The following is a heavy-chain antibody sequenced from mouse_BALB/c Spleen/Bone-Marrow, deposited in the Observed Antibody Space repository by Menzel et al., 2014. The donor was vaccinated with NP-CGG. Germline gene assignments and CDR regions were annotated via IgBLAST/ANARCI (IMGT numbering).Heavy chain of an antibody. CDR2: IHPNSGNT. CDR3: ARHHRYAYYFDY. J-gene: IGHJ2*01. CDR1: GYTFTNSW. V-gene: IGHV1S130*01. D-gene: IGHD2-14*01. Sequence: VQLQQSGSVLVRPGASVKLSCKASGYTFTNSWIHWAMQRPGQGLEWIGEIHPNSGNTNFNEKFKVKATLTVDTSSSTAYVDLSSLTAEDSAVYYCARHHRYAYYFDYWGQGTTLTVSS.